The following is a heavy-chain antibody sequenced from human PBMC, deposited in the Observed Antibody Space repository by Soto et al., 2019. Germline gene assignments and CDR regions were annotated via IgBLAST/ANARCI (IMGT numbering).Heavy chain of an antibody. Sequence: GASVKVSCKASGYTFTGYYMHWVRQAPGQGLEWMGWINPNSGGTNYAQKFQGWVTMTRDTSISTAYMELSRLRSDDTAVYYCASGAATSYYYGMDVWGQGTTVPVSS. J-gene: IGHJ6*02. D-gene: IGHD1-26*01. CDR2: INPNSGGT. CDR1: GYTFTGYY. V-gene: IGHV1-2*04. CDR3: ASGAATSYYYGMDV.